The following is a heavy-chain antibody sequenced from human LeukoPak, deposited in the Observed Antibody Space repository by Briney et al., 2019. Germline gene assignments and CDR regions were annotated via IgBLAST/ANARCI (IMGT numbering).Heavy chain of an antibody. CDR2: INPNSGGT. J-gene: IGHJ4*02. V-gene: IGHV1-2*04. D-gene: IGHD6-19*01. Sequence: ASVKVSCKASGYTFTSYGISWVRQAPGQGLEWMGWINPNSGGTSYAQKFQGWVTMTRDTSISTAYMEVSRPRSDDTAVYYCARDLAASTDIAVTIDHWGQGTLVTVSS. CDR3: ARDLAASTDIAVTIDH. CDR1: GYTFTSYG.